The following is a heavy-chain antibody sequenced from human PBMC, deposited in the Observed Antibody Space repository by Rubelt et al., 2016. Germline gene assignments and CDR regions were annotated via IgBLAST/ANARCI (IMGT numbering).Heavy chain of an antibody. D-gene: IGHD3-16*01. J-gene: IGHJ5*02. CDR2: ISAYNGNT. CDR3: ARDLGAMSGWFDP. Sequence: QVQLVQSGAEVKKPGASVKVSCKASGYTFTSYGISWVRQPPGQGLEWMGGISAYNGNTNLARRLQGSVTRTTDTSTSTSDMEVRSLRSDDTAVYYCARDLGAMSGWFDPWGQGTLVTVSS. V-gene: IGHV1-18*01. CDR1: GYTFTSYG.